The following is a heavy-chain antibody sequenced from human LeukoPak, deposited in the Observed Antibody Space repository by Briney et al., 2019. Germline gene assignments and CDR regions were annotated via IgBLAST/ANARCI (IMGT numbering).Heavy chain of an antibody. J-gene: IGHJ6*02. CDR3: AKEPQLLWFQTPSLYYYYGMDV. V-gene: IGHV3-30*18. D-gene: IGHD3-10*01. CDR1: GFTFSSYG. Sequence: PGGSLRLSCAASGFTFSSYGMHWVRQAPGKGLEWVAVISYDGSNKYYADSVKGRFTISRDNSKNTLYLQMSSLRAEDTAVYYCAKEPQLLWFQTPSLYYYYGMDVWGQGTTVTVSS. CDR2: ISYDGSNK.